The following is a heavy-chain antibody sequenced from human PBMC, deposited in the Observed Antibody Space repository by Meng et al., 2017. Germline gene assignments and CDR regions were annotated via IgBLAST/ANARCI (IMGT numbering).Heavy chain of an antibody. CDR1: GGSFSGDY. CDR2: INHSGST. Sequence: QVPLPEWAAGLLKPSETLSLTCAVYGGSFSGDYWSWIRQPPGKGLEWIGEINHSGSTNYNPSLKSRVTISVDTSKNQFSLKLSSVTAADTAVYYCARRYCSGGSCYSFSYDIWGQGTMVTVSS. D-gene: IGHD2-15*01. V-gene: IGHV4-34*01. J-gene: IGHJ3*02. CDR3: ARRYCSGGSCYSFSYDI.